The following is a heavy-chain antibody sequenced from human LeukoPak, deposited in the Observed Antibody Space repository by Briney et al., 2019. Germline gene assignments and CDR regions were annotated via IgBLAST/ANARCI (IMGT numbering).Heavy chain of an antibody. D-gene: IGHD1-26*01. Sequence: SETLSLTCTVSGGSISSSSYYWGWIRQPPGRGLEWIGSIYYSGSTYYNPSLKSRVTISVDTSKNQFSLKLSSVTAADTAVYYCARLARVWELLAPFDYWGQGTLVTVSS. CDR3: ARLARVWELLAPFDY. V-gene: IGHV4-39*01. CDR1: GGSISSSSYY. J-gene: IGHJ4*02. CDR2: IYYSGST.